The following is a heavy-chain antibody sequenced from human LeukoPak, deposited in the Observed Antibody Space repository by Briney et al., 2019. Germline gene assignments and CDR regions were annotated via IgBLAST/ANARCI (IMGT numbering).Heavy chain of an antibody. Sequence: AASVKVSCKASGYTFTSYGISWGRQAPGQGLEWMGWISAYNGNTNYAQKLQGRGTMTTDTSTSTAYMELRSLRSDDTAVYYCAITKEYYYGSASLRDLLAYYYYMDVWGKGTTVTVSS. V-gene: IGHV1-18*01. CDR2: ISAYNGNT. CDR1: GYTFTSYG. D-gene: IGHD3-10*01. CDR3: AITKEYYYGSASLRDLLAYYYYMDV. J-gene: IGHJ6*03.